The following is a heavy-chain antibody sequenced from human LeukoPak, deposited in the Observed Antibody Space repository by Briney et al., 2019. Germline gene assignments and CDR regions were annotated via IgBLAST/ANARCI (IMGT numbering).Heavy chain of an antibody. Sequence: SETLCLTCAVYGGSFSGYYWSWIRQPPGKGLEWIGEINHSGSTNYNPSLKSRVTISVDTSKNQFSLKLSSVTAADTAVYYCARVFDDSSGYHDAFDIWGQGTMVTVSS. D-gene: IGHD3-22*01. J-gene: IGHJ3*02. CDR2: INHSGST. V-gene: IGHV4-34*01. CDR1: GGSFSGYY. CDR3: ARVFDDSSGYHDAFDI.